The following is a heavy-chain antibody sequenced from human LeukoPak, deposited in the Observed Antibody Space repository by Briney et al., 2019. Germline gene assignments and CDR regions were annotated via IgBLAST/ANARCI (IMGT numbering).Heavy chain of an antibody. Sequence: SETLSLTCIVSGGSISSNNYWHWIRQHPGKGLEWLGYIYDTGYAYYNPSLRSRLTISVDTSQNHFSLKLTSVTAEDTAVYYCAREDVVLVDAVRYYYYGMDVWGQGTTVTVSS. CDR3: AREDVVLVDAVRYYYYGMDV. CDR2: IYDTGYA. V-gene: IGHV4-31*03. D-gene: IGHD2-8*01. J-gene: IGHJ6*02. CDR1: GGSISSNNY.